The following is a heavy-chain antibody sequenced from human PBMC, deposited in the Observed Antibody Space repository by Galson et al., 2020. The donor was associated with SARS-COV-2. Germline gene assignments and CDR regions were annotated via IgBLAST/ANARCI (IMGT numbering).Heavy chain of an antibody. V-gene: IGHV3-30*01. CDR2: ISYDGSNK. J-gene: IGHJ3*02. CDR3: ARDGGWGYYYDSSGLKNAFDI. D-gene: IGHD3-22*01. CDR1: GFTFSSYA. Sequence: GGSLRLSCAASGFTFSSYAMHWVRQAPGKGLEWVAVISYDGSNKYYADSVKGRFTISRDNSKNTLYLQMNSLRAEDTAVYYCARDGGWGYYYDSSGLKNAFDIWGQGTMVTVSS.